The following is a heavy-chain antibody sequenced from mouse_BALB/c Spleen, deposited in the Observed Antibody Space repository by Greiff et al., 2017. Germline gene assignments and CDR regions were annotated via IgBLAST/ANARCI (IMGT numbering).Heavy chain of an antibody. V-gene: IGHV5-12-2*01. CDR1: GFTFSSYT. Sequence: EVKLMESGGGLVQPGGSLKLSCAASGFTFSSYTMSWVRQTPEKRLEWVAYISNGGGSTYYPDTVKGRFTISRDNAKNTLYLQMSSLKSEDTAMYYCASLGSAMDDWGQGTSVTVSS. D-gene: IGHD4-1*01. CDR3: ASLGSAMDD. CDR2: ISNGGGST. J-gene: IGHJ4*01.